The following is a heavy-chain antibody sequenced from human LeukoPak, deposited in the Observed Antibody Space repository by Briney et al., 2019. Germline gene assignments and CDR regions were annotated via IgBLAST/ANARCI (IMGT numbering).Heavy chain of an antibody. J-gene: IGHJ4*02. V-gene: IGHV4-34*01. CDR2: INRSGST. Sequence: SETLSLTCAVYGGSFSGYYWSWIRQPPGKGLEWIGEINRSGSTNYNPSLKSRVTISVDTSKNQFSLKLSSVTAADTAVYYCARGPTNHDFDYWGQGTLVTVSS. CDR3: ARGPTNHDFDY. D-gene: IGHD1-14*01. CDR1: GGSFSGYY.